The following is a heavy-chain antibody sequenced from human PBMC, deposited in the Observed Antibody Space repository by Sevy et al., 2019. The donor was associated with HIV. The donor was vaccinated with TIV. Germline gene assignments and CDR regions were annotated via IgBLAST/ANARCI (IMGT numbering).Heavy chain of an antibody. CDR3: AREGCTKPQDY. Sequence: GGSRRLSCAASGFTFSKYSMSWVRQPPGKGLEWVSTLFFGSGEINYADSVKGRFTISRDNSKSSVYLQMNNLRPEDTAVYYCAREGCTKPQDYWGQGTLVTVSS. CDR2: LFFGSGEI. CDR1: GFTFSKYS. V-gene: IGHV3-23*01. D-gene: IGHD2-8*01. J-gene: IGHJ4*02.